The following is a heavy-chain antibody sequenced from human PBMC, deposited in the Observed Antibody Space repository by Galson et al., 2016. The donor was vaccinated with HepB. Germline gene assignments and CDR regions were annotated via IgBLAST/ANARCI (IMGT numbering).Heavy chain of an antibody. D-gene: IGHD2-21*01. V-gene: IGHV2-5*02. CDR1: GFSLTTSGVG. J-gene: IGHJ6*02. CDR2: IYWDDDK. CDR3: ARAHCGGDCYSHNIYYYYGMDV. Sequence: PALVKPTQTLTLTCTFSGFSLTTSGVGVGWIRQPPGKALEWLALIYWDDDKRYSPSLKSRLTITQDTPKNQVVLTMTNMDPVDTAIYYCARAHCGGDCYSHNIYYYYGMDVWGQGTTVTVSS.